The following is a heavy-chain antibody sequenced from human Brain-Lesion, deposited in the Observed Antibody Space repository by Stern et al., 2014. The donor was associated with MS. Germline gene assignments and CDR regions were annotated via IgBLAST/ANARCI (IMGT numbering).Heavy chain of an antibody. Sequence: QVQLVQSGAEVKKPGASVKVSCKGSGYTLTELSMHWVRQAPRKGLEWMGGFDPEDGETIDAQKFQGRVTMTEDTSTDTAYMELSSLRSEDTAVYYCATLSPGAGGNYYRHFDYWGQGTLVTVSS. CDR2: FDPEDGET. D-gene: IGHD1-26*01. CDR1: GYTLTELS. CDR3: ATLSPGAGGNYYRHFDY. J-gene: IGHJ4*02. V-gene: IGHV1-24*01.